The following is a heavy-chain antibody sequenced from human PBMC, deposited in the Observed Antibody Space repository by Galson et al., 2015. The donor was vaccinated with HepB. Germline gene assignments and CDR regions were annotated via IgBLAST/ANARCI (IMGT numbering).Heavy chain of an antibody. V-gene: IGHV4-39*02. CDR3: ARATTETLTYGMDV. CDR2: IYYTGNT. Sequence: SETLSLTCTVSGGSISSSNSFWVWVRQPPGKGLEWIASIYYTGNTYYNTSPKSRVTISVEASKIHFPLKLSSVTAADTAVYYCARATTETLTYGMDVWGQGTTVTVSS. J-gene: IGHJ6*02. D-gene: IGHD1-1*01. CDR1: GGSISSSNSF.